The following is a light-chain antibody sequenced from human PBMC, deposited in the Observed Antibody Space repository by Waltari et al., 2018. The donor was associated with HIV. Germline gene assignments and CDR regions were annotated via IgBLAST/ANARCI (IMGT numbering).Light chain of an antibody. V-gene: IGKV3-20*01. CDR2: GAS. CDR1: QSVSTSY. J-gene: IGKJ2*02. Sequence: EIVLTQSPGTLSLSPGERASLSCRASQSVSTSYLAWYQQKPGQAPRLLIYGASSRATGIPDRFSGSGSGTDFTLTINRLEPEDFAVYYCQQYGSSHPCTFGQGTKLEIK. CDR3: QQYGSSHPCT.